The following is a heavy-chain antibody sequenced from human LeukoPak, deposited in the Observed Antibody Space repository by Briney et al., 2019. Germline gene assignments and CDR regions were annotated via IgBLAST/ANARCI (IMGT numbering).Heavy chain of an antibody. V-gene: IGHV4-59*01. J-gene: IGHJ4*02. Sequence: PSETLSLTCTVSGGSISSYYWSWIRQPPGKGLEWIGHIYYSGSTNYNPSLKSRVTISIDTSKNQFSLRLSSVTAADTAVYYCARGAAGYSDGWGQGTLVTVSP. D-gene: IGHD5-18*01. CDR2: IYYSGST. CDR3: ARGAAGYSDG. CDR1: GGSISSYY.